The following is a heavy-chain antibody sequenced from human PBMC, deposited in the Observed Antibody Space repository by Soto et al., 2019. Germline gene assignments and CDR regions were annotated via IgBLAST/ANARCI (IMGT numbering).Heavy chain of an antibody. CDR2: ISGSADST. D-gene: IGHD6-19*01. V-gene: IGHV3-23*01. J-gene: IGHJ1*01. Sequence: EVQLLESGGGLVQPGGSLRLSCAASGFTFSSYAMSWVRQAPGKGLEWVSGISGSADSTYYADSVKGRFTIPRDNSKNTLYLQMNSLRAEDTAVYYCAKGVPGIAVAGTGYFQHWGQGTLVTVSS. CDR1: GFTFSSYA. CDR3: AKGVPGIAVAGTGYFQH.